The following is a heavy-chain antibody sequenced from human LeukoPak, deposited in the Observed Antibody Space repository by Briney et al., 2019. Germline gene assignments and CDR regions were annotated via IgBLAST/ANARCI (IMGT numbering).Heavy chain of an antibody. CDR1: GYTFTSYA. D-gene: IGHD2-2*01. CDR2: INAGNGNT. J-gene: IGHJ6*02. CDR3: ARWGVVPAANYYYYGMDV. V-gene: IGHV1-3*01. Sequence: ASVKVSCKASGYTFTSYAMHWVRQAPGQRLEWMGWINAGNGNTKYSQKFQGRVTITRDTSASTAYMELSSLRSEDTAVYYCARWGVVPAANYYYYGMDVWGQGTTVTVSS.